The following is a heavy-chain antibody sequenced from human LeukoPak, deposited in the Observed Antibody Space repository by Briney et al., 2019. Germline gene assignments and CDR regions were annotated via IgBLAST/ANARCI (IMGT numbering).Heavy chain of an antibody. CDR2: ISAYNGNT. Sequence: ASVKVSCKASGYTFTSYGISWVRQAPGQGLEGMGWISAYNGNTNYAQKLQGRVTMTTDTSTSTAYMELRSLRSDDTAVYYCARDYRRGYYYYMDVWGKGTTATVSS. CDR3: ARDYRRGYYYYMDV. CDR1: GYTFTSYG. V-gene: IGHV1-18*01. J-gene: IGHJ6*03.